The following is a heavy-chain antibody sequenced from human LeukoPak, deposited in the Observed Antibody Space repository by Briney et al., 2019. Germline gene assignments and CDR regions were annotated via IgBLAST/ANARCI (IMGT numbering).Heavy chain of an antibody. Sequence: GGSLRLSCAASGFRFRNYAMSWVRQAPGKGLEWVSAISESGGTTYYADSVKGRFTISRDNSKNTLYLQVNSLRAEDTAVYFCAKELTTERTPGVDSWGQGTLVTVSS. CDR1: GFRFRNYA. D-gene: IGHD4-17*01. J-gene: IGHJ4*02. CDR3: AKELTTERTPGVDS. CDR2: ISESGGTT. V-gene: IGHV3-23*01.